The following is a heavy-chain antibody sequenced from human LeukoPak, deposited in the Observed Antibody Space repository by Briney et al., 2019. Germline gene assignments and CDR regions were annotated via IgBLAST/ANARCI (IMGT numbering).Heavy chain of an antibody. V-gene: IGHV3-23*01. J-gene: IGHJ5*02. CDR2: ISGSGCST. D-gene: IGHD6-19*01. CDR1: GFTFSSYG. CDR3: TRAPSPGIAVNSWFDP. Sequence: GGSLRLSCAASGFTFSSYGMHWVRQAPGKGLEWVSAISGSGCSTYYADSVKGRFTISRDNSKNTLYLQMNSLRAEDTAVYYCTRAPSPGIAVNSWFDPWGQGTLVTVSS.